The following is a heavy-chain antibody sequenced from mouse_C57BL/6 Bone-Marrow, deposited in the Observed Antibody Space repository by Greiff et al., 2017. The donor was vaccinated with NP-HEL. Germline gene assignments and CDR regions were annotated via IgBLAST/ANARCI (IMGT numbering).Heavy chain of an antibody. CDR1: GYTFPGYW. Sequence: QVQLQQSGAELMKPGASVKLSCKATGYTFPGYWIEWVKQRPGPGLEWIGEILPGSGSTNYNEQFKGKATFTADPSSNTAYMQLSSLTTEDSAIYYCARRVYDYDWYFDVWGTGTTVTVSS. D-gene: IGHD2-4*01. CDR2: ILPGSGST. V-gene: IGHV1-9*01. CDR3: ARRVYDYDWYFDV. J-gene: IGHJ1*03.